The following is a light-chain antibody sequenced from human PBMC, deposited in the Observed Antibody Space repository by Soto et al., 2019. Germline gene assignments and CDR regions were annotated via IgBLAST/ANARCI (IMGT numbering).Light chain of an antibody. CDR3: AAWDDSLGGPV. CDR2: DTT. CDR1: SSNIGGEA. Sequence: QSALAQPPSASGTPGQRVTISCSGGSSNIGGEAVSWYQQFPGTATKLLIFDTTQRPSGVPDRFSASKSGTSASLAISGLQSEDEADYYCAAWDDSLGGPVFGGGTKLTVL. J-gene: IGLJ3*02. V-gene: IGLV1-44*01.